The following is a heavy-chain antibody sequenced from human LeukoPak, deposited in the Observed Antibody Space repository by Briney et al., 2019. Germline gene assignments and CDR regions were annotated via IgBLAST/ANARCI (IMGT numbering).Heavy chain of an antibody. CDR2: INPNSGGT. D-gene: IGHD6-13*01. V-gene: IGHV1-2*02. CDR1: GYTFTGYY. J-gene: IGHJ4*02. Sequence: ASVKVSCKASGYTFTGYYMHWVRQAPGQGLEWMGWINPNSGGTNYAQKFQGRVTMTKDTSISTAYMELSRLRSDDTAVYYCARGQYSSSWYVSDYWGQGTLVTVSS. CDR3: ARGQYSSSWYVSDY.